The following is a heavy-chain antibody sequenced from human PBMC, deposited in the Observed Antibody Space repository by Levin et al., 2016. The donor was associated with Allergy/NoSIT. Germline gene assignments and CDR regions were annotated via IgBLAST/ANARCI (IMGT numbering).Heavy chain of an antibody. CDR3: ARVDLSGSYSSGYFDY. CDR2: INPSGGST. D-gene: IGHD1-26*01. CDR1: GYTFTSYY. V-gene: IGHV1-46*01. Sequence: ASVKVSCKASGYTFTSYYMHWVRQAPGQGLEWMGIINPSGGSTSYAQKFQGRVTMTRDTSTSTVYMELSSLRSEDTAVYYCARVDLSGSYSSGYFDYWGQGTLVTVSS. J-gene: IGHJ4*02.